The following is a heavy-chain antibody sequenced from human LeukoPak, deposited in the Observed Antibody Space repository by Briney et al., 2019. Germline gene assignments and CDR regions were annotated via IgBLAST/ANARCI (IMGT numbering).Heavy chain of an antibody. CDR1: GFTFSSYG. CDR2: ISYDGSNK. CDR3: SGYGSAEYFQH. J-gene: IGHJ1*01. V-gene: IGHV3-30*03. Sequence: GGSPRLSCAASGFTFSSYGMHWVRQAPGKGLEWVAVISYDGSNKYYADSVKGRFTISRDNSKNTLYLQMNSLRAEDTAVYYCSGYGSAEYFQHWGQGTLVTVSS. D-gene: IGHD5-12*01.